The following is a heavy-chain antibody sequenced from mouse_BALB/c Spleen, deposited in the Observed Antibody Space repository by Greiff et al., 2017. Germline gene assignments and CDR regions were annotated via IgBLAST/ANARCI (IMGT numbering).Heavy chain of an antibody. V-gene: IGHV5-12-2*01. CDR2: ISNGGGST. J-gene: IGHJ1*01. Sequence: EVHLVESGGGLVQPGGSLKLSCAASGFTFSSYTMSWVRQTPEKRLEWVAYISNGGGSTYYPDTVKGRFTISRDNAKNTLYLQMSSLKSEDTAMYYCARTPFTTVVSYWYFDVWGAGTTVTVSS. CDR3: ARTPFTTVVSYWYFDV. D-gene: IGHD1-1*01. CDR1: GFTFSSYT.